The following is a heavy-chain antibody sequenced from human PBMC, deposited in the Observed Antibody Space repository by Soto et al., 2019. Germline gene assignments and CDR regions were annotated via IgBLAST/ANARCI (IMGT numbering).Heavy chain of an antibody. Sequence: QVQLQESGPGLVKPSQTLSLTCTVSGGSISSGGYYWSWIRQHPGKGLEWIGYIYYSGSTYYNPSLKSRVTISVDTSKNQFSLKLSSVTAADTAVYYCARIYDILTGYPLLDDAFDIWGQGTMVTVSS. CDR3: ARIYDILTGYPLLDDAFDI. CDR1: GGSISSGGYY. V-gene: IGHV4-31*03. J-gene: IGHJ3*02. CDR2: IYYSGST. D-gene: IGHD3-9*01.